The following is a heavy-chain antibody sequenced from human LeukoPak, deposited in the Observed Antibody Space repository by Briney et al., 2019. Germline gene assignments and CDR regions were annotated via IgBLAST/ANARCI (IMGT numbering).Heavy chain of an antibody. Sequence: SETLSLTCTVSGGSISSSSYYWGWIRQPPGKGLEWIGSIYYSGSTYYNPSLKSRVTISVDTSKNQFSLKLSPVTAADTAVYYCATHRNYYDSDAFDIWGQGTMVTVSS. J-gene: IGHJ3*02. CDR2: IYYSGST. D-gene: IGHD3-22*01. V-gene: IGHV4-39*01. CDR3: ATHRNYYDSDAFDI. CDR1: GGSISSSSYY.